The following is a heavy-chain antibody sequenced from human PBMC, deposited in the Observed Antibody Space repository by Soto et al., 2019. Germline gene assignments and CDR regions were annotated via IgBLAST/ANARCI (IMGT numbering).Heavy chain of an antibody. CDR1: GFTFSSYW. Sequence: GGSLRLSCAASGFTFSSYWMHWVRQAPGKGLVWVSRINSDGSSTSYADSVKGRFTISRDNAKNTLYLQMNSLRAEDTAVYYCARGAPAATVTKYYYYYYGMDVWGQGTTVTVSS. V-gene: IGHV3-74*01. J-gene: IGHJ6*02. CDR2: INSDGSST. CDR3: ARGAPAATVTKYYYYYYGMDV. D-gene: IGHD4-4*01.